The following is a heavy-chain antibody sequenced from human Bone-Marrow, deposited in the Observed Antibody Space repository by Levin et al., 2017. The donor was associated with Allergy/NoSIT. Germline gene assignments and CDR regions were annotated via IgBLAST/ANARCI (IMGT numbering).Heavy chain of an antibody. CDR3: ARSKYFYDNSGYSTSYFDY. Sequence: LPGGSLRLSCAASGFTFSNYWMHWVRQDPGKGLVWVSRVLHDGSDTTYADSVKGRFTISRDNAKNTLYLQMNSLRAEDTAVYYCARSKYFYDNSGYSTSYFDYWGQGTLVTVSS. J-gene: IGHJ4*02. CDR1: GFTFSNYW. CDR2: VLHDGSDT. V-gene: IGHV3-74*01. D-gene: IGHD3-22*01.